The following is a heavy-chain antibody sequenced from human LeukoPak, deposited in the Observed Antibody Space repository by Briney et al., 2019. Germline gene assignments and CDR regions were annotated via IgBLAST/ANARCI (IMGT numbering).Heavy chain of an antibody. D-gene: IGHD3/OR15-3a*01. Sequence: GGSLRLSCAASGFTFSSYSMNWVRQAPGKGLEWVSSISSSSYIYYADSVKGRFTISRDNAKNSLYLQMNSLRAEDTAVYYCARVFRLAGFDYWGQGTLVTVSS. CDR1: GFTFSSYS. J-gene: IGHJ4*02. CDR3: ARVFRLAGFDY. V-gene: IGHV3-21*01. CDR2: ISSSSYI.